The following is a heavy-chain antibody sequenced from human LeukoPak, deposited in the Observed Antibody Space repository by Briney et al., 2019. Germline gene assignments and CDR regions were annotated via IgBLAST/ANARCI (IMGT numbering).Heavy chain of an antibody. J-gene: IGHJ4*02. V-gene: IGHV4-61*02. Sequence: SETLSLTCTVSGDSISAGNYYWSWIRQPAGKGLEWVGRAYDTGSTWHSPSLEDRVTISIDTSKNQFSVNLNSVTAADTAVYFCARIVGSEGYSSGWYDYWGPGILVTVSS. CDR3: ARIVGSEGYSSGWYDY. D-gene: IGHD6-19*01. CDR1: GDSISAGNYY. CDR2: AYDTGST.